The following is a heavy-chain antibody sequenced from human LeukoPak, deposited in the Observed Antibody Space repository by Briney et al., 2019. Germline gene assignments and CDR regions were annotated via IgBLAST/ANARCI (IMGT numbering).Heavy chain of an antibody. Sequence: GASVKVSCKASGYTSTSYGISWVRQAPGQGLEWMGWISAYNGNTNYAQKLQGRVTMTTDTSTSTAYMELRSLRSDDTAVYYCARGKYCSGGSCYWDYYYYYGMDVWGQGTTVTVSS. CDR2: ISAYNGNT. V-gene: IGHV1-18*01. CDR3: ARGKYCSGGSCYWDYYYYYGMDV. D-gene: IGHD2-15*01. J-gene: IGHJ6*02. CDR1: GYTSTSYG.